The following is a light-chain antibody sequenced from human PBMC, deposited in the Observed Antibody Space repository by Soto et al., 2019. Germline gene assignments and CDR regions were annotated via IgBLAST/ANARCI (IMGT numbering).Light chain of an antibody. V-gene: IGKV3D-15*01. CDR2: ASS. Sequence: VMTQSPANLSVSPGEGVTLFCRASQNVATNLAWYQLKPGQAPRLLIHASSTRAAGIPGTFSGSGSGTQFSLTISCVQSEDSAVYYCQQYYHWGLSFGGGTKVEI. CDR3: QQYYHWGLS. J-gene: IGKJ4*01. CDR1: QNVATN.